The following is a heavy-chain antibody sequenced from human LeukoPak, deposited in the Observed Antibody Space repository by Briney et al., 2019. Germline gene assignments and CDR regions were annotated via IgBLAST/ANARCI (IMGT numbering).Heavy chain of an antibody. CDR1: GFTFNDYA. Sequence: GGSLRLSCATSGFTFNDYAMYWVRQAPGKGLEWVSGISWNSRSIAYADSVKGRFTISRDNSKNTLYLQMNSLRAEDTAVYYCAKDQGVTTHFYYYYMDAWGKGTTVTISS. CDR3: AKDQGVTTHFYYYYMDA. J-gene: IGHJ6*03. D-gene: IGHD4-11*01. CDR2: ISWNSRSI. V-gene: IGHV3-9*01.